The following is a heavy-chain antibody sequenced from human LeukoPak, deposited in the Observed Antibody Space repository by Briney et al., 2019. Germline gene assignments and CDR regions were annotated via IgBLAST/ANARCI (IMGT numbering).Heavy chain of an antibody. CDR1: GGSFSGYY. D-gene: IGHD2-2*01. Sequence: PSETLSLTCAVYGGSFSGYYWSWIRQPPGKGLEWIGEINHSGSTNYNPSLKSRVTISVDTSKNQFSLKLSSVTAADTAVYYCARLGYCSSTSCPYWGQGTLVTVSS. CDR3: ARLGYCSSTSCPY. CDR2: INHSGST. V-gene: IGHV4-34*01. J-gene: IGHJ4*02.